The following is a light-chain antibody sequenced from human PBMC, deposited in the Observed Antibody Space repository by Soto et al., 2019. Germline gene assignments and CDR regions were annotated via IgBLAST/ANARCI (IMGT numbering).Light chain of an antibody. CDR1: SSDVANYNP. V-gene: IGLV2-14*02. CDR2: ATT. Sequence: QSALTQPASVSGSPGQSITISCTGTSSDVANYNPVSWYQHHPGKAPQLIIYATTKRPSGVSNRFSGSKSGNTASLTVSGLQAEDEADYYCSSYAGSNNLAFGGGTKLTVL. CDR3: SSYAGSNNLA. J-gene: IGLJ2*01.